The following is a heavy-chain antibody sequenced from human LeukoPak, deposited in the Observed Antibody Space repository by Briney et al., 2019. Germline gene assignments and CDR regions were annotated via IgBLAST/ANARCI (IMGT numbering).Heavy chain of an antibody. CDR2: IYYSGST. J-gene: IGHJ3*02. Sequence: SETLSLTCTVSGGSISCNNCYWGWIRQLPGRGLEWVASIYYSGSTYYNPSLKSRVTISVDTSKNQFSLKLSSVTAADTAVYYCARHQYYYDSSGYSRQSAFDIWGQGTMVTVSS. CDR1: GGSISCNNCY. CDR3: ARHQYYYDSSGYSRQSAFDI. V-gene: IGHV4-39*01. D-gene: IGHD3-22*01.